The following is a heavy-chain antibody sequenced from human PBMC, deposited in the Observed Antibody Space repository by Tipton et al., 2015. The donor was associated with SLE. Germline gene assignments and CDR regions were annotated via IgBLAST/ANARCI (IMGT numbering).Heavy chain of an antibody. CDR3: ARGVSGPSGY. CDR1: RFTFSNSD. V-gene: IGHV3-48*03. J-gene: IGHJ4*02. CDR2: ISTSGSTI. D-gene: IGHD5/OR15-5a*01. Sequence: SLRLSCAASRFTFSNSDMNWVRQAPGRGLEWVSYISTSGSTIYYADSVKGRFTIPRDNAKSSLYLQMNSLRAEDTAIYYCARGVSGPSGYWGQGTLVTVSS.